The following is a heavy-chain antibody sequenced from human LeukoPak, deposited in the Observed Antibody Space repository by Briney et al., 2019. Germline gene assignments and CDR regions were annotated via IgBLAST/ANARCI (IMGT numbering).Heavy chain of an antibody. Sequence: SVKVSCKASGGTFSSYAISWVRQAPGQGLEWMGRIIPILGIANYAQKFQGRVTITADKSTSTAYMELSSLRSEDTAVYYCARVVAATESDYWGQGTLVTVSS. CDR2: IIPILGIA. V-gene: IGHV1-69*04. D-gene: IGHD2-15*01. CDR3: ARVVAATESDY. CDR1: GGTFSSYA. J-gene: IGHJ4*02.